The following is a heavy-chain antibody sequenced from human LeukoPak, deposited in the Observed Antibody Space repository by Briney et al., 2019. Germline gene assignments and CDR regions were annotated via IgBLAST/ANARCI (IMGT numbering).Heavy chain of an antibody. Sequence: SETLSLTCTVSGGSISSYYWSWIRQPPGKGLEWIGYIYYSGSTNYNPSLKSRVTISVDTSKNQFSLKLSSVTAADTAVYYCARVAANYYYYYMDVWGKGTTVTISS. V-gene: IGHV4-59*01. CDR3: ARVAANYYYYYMDV. J-gene: IGHJ6*03. D-gene: IGHD1-26*01. CDR1: GGSISSYY. CDR2: IYYSGST.